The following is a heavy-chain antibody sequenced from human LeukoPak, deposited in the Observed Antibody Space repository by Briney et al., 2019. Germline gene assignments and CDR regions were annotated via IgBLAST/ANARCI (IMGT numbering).Heavy chain of an antibody. CDR3: ARGLNSMIDY. J-gene: IGHJ4*02. V-gene: IGHV3-30*02. D-gene: IGHD2/OR15-2a*01. CDR1: GFTSSNYG. Sequence: PGGSLRLSCAASGFTSSNYGMYWVRQAPGKGLEWVAFIRYDGSNKYHADSVKGRFTISRDSSKNTLHLLMNSLRPEDTAVYYCARGLNSMIDYWGQGTLVTVSS. CDR2: IRYDGSNK.